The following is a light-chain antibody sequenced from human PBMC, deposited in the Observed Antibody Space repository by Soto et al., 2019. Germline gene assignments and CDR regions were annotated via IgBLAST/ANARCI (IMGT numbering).Light chain of an antibody. V-gene: IGKV3-15*01. Sequence: EIVMTQSPATLSVSPGERATLSCRASQSVSSNLAWYQQKPGQAPRLLLYGASTRANGIPVRFSGSGSGTEFTLTISSLQSEDFAVYYCQKYNNWSTFGGGTKVEIK. CDR2: GAS. J-gene: IGKJ4*01. CDR1: QSVSSN. CDR3: QKYNNWST.